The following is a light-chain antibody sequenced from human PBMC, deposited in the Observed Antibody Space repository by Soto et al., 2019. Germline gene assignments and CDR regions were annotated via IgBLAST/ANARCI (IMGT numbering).Light chain of an antibody. CDR2: TAS. V-gene: IGKV1-9*01. J-gene: IGKJ2*01. CDR1: RGVSDY. CDR3: QQLNSHPRT. Sequence: DVQLTQSPSSLSASVGDRVTITCRASRGVSDYLAWYQQKPGSPPRLLIFTASTLQSGVPSRFSGSGSGTEFTLTISSLQPEDFATYYCQQLNSHPRTFGQGTKLEIK.